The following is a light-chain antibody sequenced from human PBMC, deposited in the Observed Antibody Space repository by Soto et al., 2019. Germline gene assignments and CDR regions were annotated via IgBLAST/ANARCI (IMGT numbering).Light chain of an antibody. CDR1: SGHSSYA. Sequence: VLTQSPSASASLGASVKLTCTLSSGHSSYAIAWHQQQPEKGPRYLMKLNSDGSHSKGDGIPDRFSGSSSGAERYLTISSLQSEDEADYYCQTWGTGPRVFGGGTKLTVL. CDR3: QTWGTGPRV. V-gene: IGLV4-69*01. J-gene: IGLJ3*02. CDR2: LNSDGSH.